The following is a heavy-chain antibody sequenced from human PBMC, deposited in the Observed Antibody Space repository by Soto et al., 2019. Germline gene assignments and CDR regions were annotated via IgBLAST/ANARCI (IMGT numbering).Heavy chain of an antibody. V-gene: IGHV3-48*02. CDR1: GFTFSSYA. D-gene: IGHD3-10*02. CDR3: AGVRGVIITRSYYGMDV. Sequence: RRLSCAASGFTFSSYAMNWVRQAPGKGLEWISYISSSGTTIYDADSVKGRFTISRDNAKNSLYLQMSSLRDEDAAVYYCAGVRGVIITRSYYGMDVWGQGTTVTVSS. CDR2: ISSSGTTI. J-gene: IGHJ6*02.